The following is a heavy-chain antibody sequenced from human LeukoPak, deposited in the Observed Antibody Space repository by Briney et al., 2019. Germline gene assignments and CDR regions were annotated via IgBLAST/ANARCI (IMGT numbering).Heavy chain of an antibody. CDR3: ARPHYGSGSYYRNYYYYMDV. J-gene: IGHJ6*03. V-gene: IGHV4-34*01. Sequence: PSETLSLTCAVYGGSFSGYYWSWIRQPPGKGLEWIGEINHSGSTNYNPSLKSRVTISVDTSKNQFSLKLSSVTAADTAVYYCARPHYGSGSYYRNYYYYMDVWGKGTTVTVSS. D-gene: IGHD3-10*01. CDR1: GGSFSGYY. CDR2: INHSGST.